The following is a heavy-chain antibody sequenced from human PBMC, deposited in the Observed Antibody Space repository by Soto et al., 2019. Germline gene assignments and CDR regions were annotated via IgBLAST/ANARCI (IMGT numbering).Heavy chain of an antibody. CDR1: GGTFSSYA. Sequence: QVQLVQSGAEVKKPWSSVKVSCKASGGTFSSYAISWVRQAPGQGLEWMGGIIPIFGTANYAQKFQGRVTITADESTSTAYMALSSLRSEDTAVYYCARVSYYYDSSGPFAYRGQGTLVTVSS. CDR2: IIPIFGTA. CDR3: ARVSYYYDSSGPFAY. D-gene: IGHD3-22*01. V-gene: IGHV1-69*01. J-gene: IGHJ4*02.